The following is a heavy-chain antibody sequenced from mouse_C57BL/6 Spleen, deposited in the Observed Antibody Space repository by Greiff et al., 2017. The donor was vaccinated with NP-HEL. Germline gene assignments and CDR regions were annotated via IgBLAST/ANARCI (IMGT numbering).Heavy chain of an antibody. CDR2: IYPGDGDT. Sequence: QVQLKQSGPELVKPGASVKISCKASGYAFSSSWMNWVKQRPGKGLEWIGRIYPGDGDTNYNGKFKGKATLTADKSSSTAYMQLSSLTSEDSAVYFCARPYYYGSSYYFDYWGQGTTLTVSS. D-gene: IGHD1-1*01. V-gene: IGHV1-82*01. CDR3: ARPYYYGSSYYFDY. J-gene: IGHJ2*01. CDR1: GYAFSSSW.